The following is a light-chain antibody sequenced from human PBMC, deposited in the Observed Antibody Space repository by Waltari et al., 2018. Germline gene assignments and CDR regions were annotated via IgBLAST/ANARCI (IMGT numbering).Light chain of an antibody. CDR3: QQYFGTPVT. CDR2: WAS. V-gene: IGKV4-1*01. CDR1: QTVLYSDNNNY. Sequence: DIVMTQSPDYLAVSLGEKATISCQSSQTVLYSDNNNYLGWYQQKPGTPPKVLIKWASTREPGVPDRFVGSGSGTDFTLTINSLQAEDVAVYYCQQYFGTPVTFGQGTRLEIK. J-gene: IGKJ2*01.